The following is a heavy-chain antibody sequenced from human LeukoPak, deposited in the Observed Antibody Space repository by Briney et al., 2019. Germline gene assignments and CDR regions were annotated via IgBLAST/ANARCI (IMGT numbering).Heavy chain of an antibody. V-gene: IGHV4-34*01. Sequence: SETLSLTCAVYGGSFSGYYWSWVRQPPGKGLEWIGEINHSGSTNYNPSLTSRGTISVDTSKNQFSLQLSSVTAADTAVYYCARAKRIRYFDWFYGMDVWGKGTTVTVSS. J-gene: IGHJ6*04. D-gene: IGHD3-9*01. CDR3: ARAKRIRYFDWFYGMDV. CDR2: INHSGST. CDR1: GGSFSGYY.